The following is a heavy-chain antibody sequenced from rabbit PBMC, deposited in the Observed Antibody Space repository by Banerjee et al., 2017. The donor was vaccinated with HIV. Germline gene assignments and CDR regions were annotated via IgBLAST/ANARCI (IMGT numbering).Heavy chain of an antibody. J-gene: IGHJ3*01. CDR2: MRADSSGTT. D-gene: IGHD4-2*01. V-gene: IGHV1S40*01. Sequence: QSLEESGGDLVKPGASLTLTCTASGFDFSSDAMCWVRQAPGKGLEWIACMRADSSGTTYYASWAKGRFTISKTSSTTVTLQMTSLTAADTATYFCARETYAGGAGYGSADLWGQGTLVTVS. CDR3: ARETYAGGAGYGSADL. CDR1: GFDFSSDA.